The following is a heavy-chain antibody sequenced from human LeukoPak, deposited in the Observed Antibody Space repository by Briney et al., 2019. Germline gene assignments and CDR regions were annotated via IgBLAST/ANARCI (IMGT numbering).Heavy chain of an antibody. CDR3: AKVVRLSAYCSSTSCSKGIDY. Sequence: GGSLRLSCAASGFTFSSYAMSWVRQAPGKGLEWVSAISGSGGSTYYADSVKGRFTISRDNSKNTLYLQMNSLRAEDTAVYYCAKVVRLSAYCSSTSCSKGIDYWGQGTLVTVSS. CDR1: GFTFSSYA. CDR2: ISGSGGST. D-gene: IGHD2-2*01. V-gene: IGHV3-23*01. J-gene: IGHJ4*02.